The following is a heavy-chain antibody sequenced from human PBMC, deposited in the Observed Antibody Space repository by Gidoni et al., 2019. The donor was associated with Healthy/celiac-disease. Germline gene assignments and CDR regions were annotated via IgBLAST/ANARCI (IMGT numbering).Heavy chain of an antibody. CDR3: ASLYGDAAIE. Sequence: QLQLQESGPGLVKPSETLSLTCTVAGGSISSSSYYWGWHRQPPGKGLELIGSIYYSGCTYYNPSLKCRVTISVDTSKNQFSLTLSSVTAAATAVYYCASLYGDAAIEWGQGTLVTVSS. J-gene: IGHJ4*02. CDR2: IYYSGCT. V-gene: IGHV4-39*01. CDR1: GGSISSSSYY. D-gene: IGHD4-17*01.